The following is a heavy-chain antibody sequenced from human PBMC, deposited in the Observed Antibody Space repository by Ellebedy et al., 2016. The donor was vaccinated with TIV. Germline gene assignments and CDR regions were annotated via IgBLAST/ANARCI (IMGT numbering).Heavy chain of an antibody. CDR2: ISSSSSTI. Sequence: GESLKISCAASGFTFSSDAMHWVRQAPGKGLEWVSPISSSSSTIYYADSVKGRFTISRDNAKNSLYLQMNSLRAEDTAVDYWAREGEYDFWSGWGDYYYYGMDVWGQGTTVTVSS. CDR3: AREGEYDFWSGWGDYYYYGMDV. J-gene: IGHJ6*02. V-gene: IGHV3-48*04. CDR1: GFTFSSDA. D-gene: IGHD3-3*01.